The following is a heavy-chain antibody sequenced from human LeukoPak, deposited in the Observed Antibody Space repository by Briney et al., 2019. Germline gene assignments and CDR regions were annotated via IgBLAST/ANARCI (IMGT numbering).Heavy chain of an antibody. J-gene: IGHJ5*02. CDR3: ATLSAGTYFTFDH. V-gene: IGHV3-49*04. Sequence: GGSLRLSCTGSGFTFCDYALGWVRQAPGKGLEWVGFIRKKVYGGTTEYAASVKGRFTISRDDSKNVAYLQMNSLKTEDTAMYHCATLSAGTYFTFDHWGQGTLVTVSS. CDR1: GFTFCDYA. D-gene: IGHD1-26*01. CDR2: IRKKVYGGTT.